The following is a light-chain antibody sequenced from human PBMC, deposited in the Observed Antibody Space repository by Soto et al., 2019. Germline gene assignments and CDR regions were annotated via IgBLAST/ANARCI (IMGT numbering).Light chain of an antibody. CDR1: RSDVGGYNY. CDR3: SSYAGSNNFEV. CDR2: AVS. V-gene: IGLV2-8*01. Sequence: QSVLTHPPSASGSPGQSVTISCTGTRSDVGGYNYVSWYQQHPGKAPKLMIYAVSKRPSGVPDRFSGSKSGNTASLTVSGLKAEDEADYYCSSYAGSNNFEVFGTGTKLTVL. J-gene: IGLJ1*01.